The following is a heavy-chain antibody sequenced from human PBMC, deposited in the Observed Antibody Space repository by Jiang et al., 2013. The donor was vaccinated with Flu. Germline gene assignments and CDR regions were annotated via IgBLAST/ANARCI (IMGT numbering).Heavy chain of an antibody. CDR2: ISWNSGSI. D-gene: IGHD3-3*01. V-gene: IGHV3-9*01. Sequence: VQLLESGEAWYSLAGPSRLSCAASGFTFDDYAMHWVRQAPGKGLEWVSGISWNSGSIGYADSVKGRFTISRDNAKNSLYLQMNSLRAEDTALYYCAKRYGDTIFWRSGTSYGMDVWGPRDHGHRLL. CDR1: GFTFDDYA. J-gene: IGHJ6*01. CDR3: AKRYGDTIFWRSGTSYGMDV.